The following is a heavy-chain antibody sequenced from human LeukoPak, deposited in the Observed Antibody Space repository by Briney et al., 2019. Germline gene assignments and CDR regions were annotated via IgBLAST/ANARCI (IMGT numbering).Heavy chain of an antibody. CDR2: ISSSSSYI. V-gene: IGHV3-21*01. CDR3: ARGNYDSNGYYLDY. J-gene: IGHJ4*02. CDR1: GFTFSSYS. Sequence: GGSLRLSCAASGFTFSSYSMNWVRQAPGKGLEWVSSISSSSSYIYYADSVKGRFTISRDNAKNSLYLQMNSLRAEDTAVYYCARGNYDSNGYYLDYWGQGTLVTVSS. D-gene: IGHD3-22*01.